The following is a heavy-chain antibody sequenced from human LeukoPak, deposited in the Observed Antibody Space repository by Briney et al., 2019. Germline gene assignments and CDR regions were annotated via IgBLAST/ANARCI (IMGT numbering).Heavy chain of an antibody. D-gene: IGHD2-15*01. CDR2: ISYDGSHS. J-gene: IGHJ6*02. Sequence: GGSLRLSCAASGFTFKKYGLEWVRQAPGKGLEWVALISYDGSHSYYADSVEGRFTISRDDSKNTLDLQMNSLRPDDSAVYYCVKDLGSAITSALALDVWGQGTTVTVSS. CDR1: GFTFKKYG. CDR3: VKDLGSAITSALALDV. V-gene: IGHV3-30*18.